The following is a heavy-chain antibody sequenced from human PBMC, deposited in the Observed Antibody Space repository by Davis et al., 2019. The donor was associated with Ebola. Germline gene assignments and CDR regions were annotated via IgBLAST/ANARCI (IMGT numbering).Heavy chain of an antibody. V-gene: IGHV3-74*01. CDR3: ARMRVLVVYATYNWFDP. D-gene: IGHD2-8*02. J-gene: IGHJ5*02. CDR2: INSDGSST. CDR1: GFTFSSYW. Sequence: HTGGSLRLSCAASGFTFSSYWMHWVRQAPGKGLVWVSRINSDGSSTSYADSVKGRFTISRDNAKNTLYLQMNSLRAEDTAVYYCARMRVLVVYATYNWFDPWGQGTLVTVSS.